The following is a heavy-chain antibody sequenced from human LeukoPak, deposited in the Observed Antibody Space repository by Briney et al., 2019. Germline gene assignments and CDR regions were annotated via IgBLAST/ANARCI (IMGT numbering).Heavy chain of an antibody. CDR2: INPNSGGT. J-gene: IGHJ4*02. D-gene: IGHD2-2*01. CDR1: GYTFTAYY. V-gene: IGHV1-2*02. Sequence: ASVNVSCKASGYTFTAYYMHWVRQAPGQGLEWMGLINPNSGGTNYAQTFQGRVTMTKDTSISTAYMELSRLRSDDTAVYYCARDRVVVPAAFDYWGQGTLVTVSS. CDR3: ARDRVVVPAAFDY.